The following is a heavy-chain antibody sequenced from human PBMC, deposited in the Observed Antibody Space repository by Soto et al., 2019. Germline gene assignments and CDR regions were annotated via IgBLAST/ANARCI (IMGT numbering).Heavy chain of an antibody. J-gene: IGHJ4*02. V-gene: IGHV1-46*01. Sequence: QVQLMQSGAEVKKPGASVKVSCKASGDTFTDYYIHWVRQAPGQGLEWLGTVNPSGGHTTYAQHFLGRVTMSSDTSTSALYMELTSLTSDVTAVYYCARGGHVVVVTAALDYWGQGTLVTVSS. CDR3: ARGGHVVVVTAALDY. CDR1: GDTFTDYY. D-gene: IGHD2-21*02. CDR2: VNPSGGHT.